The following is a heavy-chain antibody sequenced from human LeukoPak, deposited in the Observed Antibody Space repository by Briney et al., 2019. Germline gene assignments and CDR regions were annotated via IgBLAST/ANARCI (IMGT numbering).Heavy chain of an antibody. J-gene: IGHJ4*02. CDR1: GYTFTGYY. D-gene: IGHD3-10*01. Sequence: ASVKVSCKASGYTFTGYYMHWVRQAPGQGLEWMGWINPNSGGTNYAQKFQGRVTMTRDTSISTAYMELSRLRSDDTAVYYCARQSYSIYLGAEGDDYWGQGTLITVSS. CDR3: ARQSYSIYLGAEGDDY. CDR2: INPNSGGT. V-gene: IGHV1-2*02.